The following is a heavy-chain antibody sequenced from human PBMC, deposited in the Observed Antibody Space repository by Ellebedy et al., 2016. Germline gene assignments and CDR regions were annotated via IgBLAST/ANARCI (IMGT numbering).Heavy chain of an antibody. CDR3: ARDTVYSGSFDYFDY. CDR1: GFTFSSYA. J-gene: IGHJ4*02. V-gene: IGHV3-48*02. Sequence: GGSLRLSXAASGFTFSSYAMNWVRQAPGKGLEWVSYISSSSSTIYYADSVKGRFTISRDNAKNSLYLQMNSLRDEDTAVYYCARDTVYSGSFDYFDYWGQGTLVTVSS. D-gene: IGHD1-26*01. CDR2: ISSSSSTI.